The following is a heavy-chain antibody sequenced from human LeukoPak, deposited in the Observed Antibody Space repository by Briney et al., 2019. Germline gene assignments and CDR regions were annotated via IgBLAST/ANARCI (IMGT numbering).Heavy chain of an antibody. CDR3: TRGQTVVGAKYYSDR. D-gene: IGHD2-2*01. V-gene: IGHV3-49*03. J-gene: IGHJ5*02. CDR2: ARSKAYGETT. Sequence: GGSLRLSCTTSGFTFGDYSINWIRQAPGKGLEWLALARSKAYGETTQYAASVTGRFSVSRDDSRSTAYLLMNSLRTEDTAFYFCTRGQTVVGAKYYSDRWDQGTLVTVSS. CDR1: GFTFGDYS.